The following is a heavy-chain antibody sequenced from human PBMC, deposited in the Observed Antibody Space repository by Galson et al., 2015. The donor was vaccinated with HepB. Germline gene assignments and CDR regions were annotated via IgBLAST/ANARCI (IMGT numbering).Heavy chain of an antibody. CDR2: INSGSGTI. D-gene: IGHD2-8*01. CDR1: GFTFSAYS. CDR3: ARDPYGFSEGAFP. V-gene: IGHV3-48*02. J-gene: IGHJ5*02. Sequence: SLRLSCAASGFTFSAYSMNWVRQAPGKGLEWISYINSGSGTIHYADSVKGRFIISRDNAKNSLYPQMNSLREEDTAVYYCARDPYGFSEGAFPWGQGTLVTVSS.